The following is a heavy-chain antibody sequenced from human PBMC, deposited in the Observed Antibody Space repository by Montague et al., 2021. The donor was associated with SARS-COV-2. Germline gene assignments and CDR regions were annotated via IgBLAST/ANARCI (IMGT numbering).Heavy chain of an antibody. CDR3: ARDPRSYDFWSGFYDAFDI. CDR1: GGSISSYY. Sequence: SETLSLTCTVSGGSISSYYWSWIRQPPGKGLEWIGYIYYSGSTNYNPSLKSRVTISVDTSKNQFSLKLSSVTAADTAVYYCARDPRSYDFWSGFYDAFDIWGQGTMVTVSS. D-gene: IGHD3-3*01. J-gene: IGHJ3*02. CDR2: IYYSGST. V-gene: IGHV4-59*01.